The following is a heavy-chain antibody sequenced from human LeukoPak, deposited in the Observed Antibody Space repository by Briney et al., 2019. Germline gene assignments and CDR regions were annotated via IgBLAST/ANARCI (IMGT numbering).Heavy chain of an antibody. CDR1: GFTFSSPR. V-gene: IGHV3-74*01. CDR2: INSDGSNT. CDR3: AREWSGFGELPDY. J-gene: IGHJ4*02. D-gene: IGHD3-10*01. Sequence: PTGGAPGISCAASGFTFSSPRMHRVRQAPGKGLGWVARINSDGSNTSYADSVKGRFTISRDNAKNTLYLQMNSLRVEDTAVYYCAREWSGFGELPDYWGQGTLVTVSS.